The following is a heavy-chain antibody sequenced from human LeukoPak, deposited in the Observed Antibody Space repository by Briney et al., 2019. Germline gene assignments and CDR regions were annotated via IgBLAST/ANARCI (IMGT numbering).Heavy chain of an antibody. CDR3: AREGYGESNPNWFDP. D-gene: IGHD4-17*01. Sequence: PSETLSLTCTVSGYSISSGYYWAWIRQPPGKGLEWIASIYCTGNSYYNPSLKSRVTISVDTSKNQFSLKLSSVTGADTAVYYCAREGYGESNPNWFDPWGRGTQVTVSS. CDR2: IYCTGNS. J-gene: IGHJ5*02. CDR1: GYSISSGYY. V-gene: IGHV4-38-2*02.